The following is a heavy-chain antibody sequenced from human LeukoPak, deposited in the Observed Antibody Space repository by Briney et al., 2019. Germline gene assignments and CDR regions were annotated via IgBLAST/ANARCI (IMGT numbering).Heavy chain of an antibody. J-gene: IGHJ3*02. CDR1: GGSISSTIYS. V-gene: IGHV4-30-2*01. CDR3: VRESGPTADDAFGI. Sequence: SETLSLTCVVSGGSISSTIYSWGWIRQPPGKGLEWIGNIYHSGSTYYNPSLESRVTISVDRSKNHFSLNLRSVTAADSAVYFCVRESGPTADDAFGIWGQGTMVTVPS. D-gene: IGHD2-21*02. CDR2: IYHSGST.